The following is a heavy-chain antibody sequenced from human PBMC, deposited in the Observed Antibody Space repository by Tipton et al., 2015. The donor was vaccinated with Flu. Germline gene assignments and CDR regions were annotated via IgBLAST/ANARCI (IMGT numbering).Heavy chain of an antibody. CDR2: IKSDGSSI. D-gene: IGHD5-12*01. J-gene: IGHJ5*02. CDR3: ARDIDSGYDYVP. CDR1: GFTFSSYW. Sequence: SLRLSCAASGFTFSSYWMHWVRQAPGKGLVWVSRIKSDGSSISYADSVKGRFIISRDNAKNTLYLQMNSLRAEDTAVYYCARDIDSGYDYVPWGQGTLVTVSS. V-gene: IGHV3-74*01.